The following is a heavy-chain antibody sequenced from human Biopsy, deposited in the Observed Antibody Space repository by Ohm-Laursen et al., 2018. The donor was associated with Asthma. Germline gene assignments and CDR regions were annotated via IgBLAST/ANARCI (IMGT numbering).Heavy chain of an antibody. CDR1: GFTFGDYW. Sequence: SLRLSCAAFGFTFGDYWMSWVRQVPGKGLEWVVNIKHDGTEKNHVDSLKGRFTISRDNAKNSLYLQMNSLRAEDTAVYYCARTFHFWSPYHAEHYQLWGQGTLVTVPS. D-gene: IGHD3-3*02. CDR3: ARTFHFWSPYHAEHYQL. J-gene: IGHJ1*01. V-gene: IGHV3-7*01. CDR2: IKHDGTEK.